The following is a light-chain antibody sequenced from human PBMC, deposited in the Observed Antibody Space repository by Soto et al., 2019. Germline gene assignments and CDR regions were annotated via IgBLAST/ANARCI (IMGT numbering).Light chain of an antibody. CDR1: RSISSY. V-gene: IGKV3-11*01. Sequence: EIVLTQSPPTLSLSPGERATLSCRASRSISSYLAWYQHKPGQAPRLLLYDASNRATGIPARFSGSGSGTDFTLTISSLEPEDFAVYYCQQRGNWPLTFGQGTKVEIK. CDR3: QQRGNWPLT. J-gene: IGKJ1*01. CDR2: DAS.